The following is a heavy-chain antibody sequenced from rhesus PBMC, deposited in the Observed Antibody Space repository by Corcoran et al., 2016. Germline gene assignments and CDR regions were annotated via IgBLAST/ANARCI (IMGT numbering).Heavy chain of an antibody. CDR1: GFTFSSYW. D-gene: IGHD6-13*01. CDR3: AKDASSWSNQYGLDS. J-gene: IGHJ6*01. Sequence: EVQLVESGGGLAKPGGSLRLSCAASGFTFSSYWMNWVRQAPGKGLEWVSAINSGGGSTYYADSLKGRFTISRDNSKNTLSLQMNSLRAEDTAVYYCAKDASSWSNQYGLDSWGQGVVVTVSS. CDR2: INSGGGST. V-gene: IGHV3S25*01.